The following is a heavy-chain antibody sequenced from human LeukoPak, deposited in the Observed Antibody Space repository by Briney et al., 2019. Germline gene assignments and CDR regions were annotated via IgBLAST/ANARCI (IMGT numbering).Heavy chain of an antibody. J-gene: IGHJ4*02. CDR1: GYTFTSYG. Sequence: VASVKVSCKASGYTFTSYGISWVRQAPGQGLEWMGWISAYNGNTNYAQKLQGRVTMTTDTSTSTAYMELRSLRSDDTAVYYCARAGGDYSNYDPFDYWGQGTLVTVSS. CDR2: ISAYNGNT. V-gene: IGHV1-18*01. CDR3: ARAGGDYSNYDPFDY. D-gene: IGHD4-11*01.